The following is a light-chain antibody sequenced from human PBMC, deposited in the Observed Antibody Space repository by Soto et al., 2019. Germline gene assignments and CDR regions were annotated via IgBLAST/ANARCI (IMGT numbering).Light chain of an antibody. CDR1: SSDVGGYNY. Sequence: QSALTQPPSASGSPGQSVTISCTGTSSDVGGYNYVSWYQQHPGKAPKVMIYEVSKRPSGFPDRFSGSKSGNTASLTVSGLQAEDEADYYCSSSAGNNNWVFGGGTKVTVL. CDR3: SSSAGNNNWV. J-gene: IGLJ3*02. V-gene: IGLV2-8*01. CDR2: EVS.